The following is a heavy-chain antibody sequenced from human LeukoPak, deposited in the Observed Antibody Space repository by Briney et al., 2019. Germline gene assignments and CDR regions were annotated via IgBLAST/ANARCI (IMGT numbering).Heavy chain of an antibody. CDR1: GGSISSYY. V-gene: IGHV4-39*01. J-gene: IGHJ4*02. Sequence: PSETLSLTCTVSGGSISSYYWGWIRQPPGKGLEWIGRMYYSGTTYYNPPLKSRVTVSVDTSKNQFALQLNSVTAADTAVYYCARHRGSYYDSWGQGTLATVSS. CDR3: ARHRGSYYDS. CDR2: MYYSGTT. D-gene: IGHD3-16*01.